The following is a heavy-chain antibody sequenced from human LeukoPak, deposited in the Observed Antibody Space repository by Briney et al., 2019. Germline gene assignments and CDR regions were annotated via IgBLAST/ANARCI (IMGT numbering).Heavy chain of an antibody. CDR2: IYTSGST. CDR1: GGSISSGPYY. V-gene: IGHV4-61*02. Sequence: PSQTLSLTCTVSGGSISSGPYYWSWIRQPAGKGLEWIGRIYTSGSTNYNPSLKSRVTISVDTSKNQFSLKLSSVTAADTAVYYCARVGGVRGSGYSPGPWGQGTLVIVSS. J-gene: IGHJ5*02. D-gene: IGHD3-3*01. CDR3: ARVGGVRGSGYSPGP.